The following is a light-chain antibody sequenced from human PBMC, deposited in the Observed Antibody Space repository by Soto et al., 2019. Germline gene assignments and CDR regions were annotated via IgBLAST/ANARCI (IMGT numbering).Light chain of an antibody. CDR3: LQDINYPWT. Sequence: AIPMTHSPSSLSASVLNRVTISCRARQGIGNALGWYQQKPGKPPKVLIYGASNLQSGVPPRFSGSGSGTDFTLAISSLQPEDSATYYCLQDINYPWTFGQGTKVDIK. CDR2: GAS. CDR1: QGIGNA. V-gene: IGKV1-6*02. J-gene: IGKJ1*01.